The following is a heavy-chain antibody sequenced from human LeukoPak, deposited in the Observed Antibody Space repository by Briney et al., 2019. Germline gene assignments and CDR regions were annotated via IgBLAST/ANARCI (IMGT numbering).Heavy chain of an antibody. CDR3: ANIGYCSSTSCYAGIAAAATFDY. J-gene: IGHJ4*02. Sequence: PGESLRLSCAASGFAFNSYSMNWVRQAPGKRLEWVSFIFSSSTYIHYTDSVKGRFTISRDNSKNTLYLQMNSLRAEDTAVYYCANIGYCSSTSCYAGIAAAATFDYWGQGTLVTVSS. CDR1: GFAFNSYS. V-gene: IGHV3-21*04. D-gene: IGHD2-2*01. CDR2: IFSSSTYI.